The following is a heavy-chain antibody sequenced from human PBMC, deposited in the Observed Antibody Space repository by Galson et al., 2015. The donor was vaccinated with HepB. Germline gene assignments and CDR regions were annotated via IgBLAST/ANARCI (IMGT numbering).Heavy chain of an antibody. CDR2: ISSTSTI. CDR3: ARRGPQGGFLCDY. Sequence: SLRLSCAASGFTFSSYSFNWVRQAPGKGLELISYISSTSTIYYADSVKGRFTISRDNAKNSLYLQMNSLRAEDTAVYYCARRGPQGGFLCDYWGQGALVTVSS. V-gene: IGHV3-48*01. J-gene: IGHJ4*02. D-gene: IGHD2/OR15-2a*01. CDR1: GFTFSSYS.